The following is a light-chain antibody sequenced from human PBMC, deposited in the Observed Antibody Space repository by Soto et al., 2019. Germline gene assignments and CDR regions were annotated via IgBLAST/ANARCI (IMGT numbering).Light chain of an antibody. J-gene: IGLJ1*01. CDR3: CSYAGSYTGV. CDR2: DVS. V-gene: IGLV2-11*01. CDR1: SSDVGGYNY. Sequence: QSALTQPGSVSGSPGQSVTISCTGTSSDVGGYNYVSWYQQHPGKAPKLMIYDVSKRPSGVPDRFSGSKSGNTASLTISGLQAEDEADYYCCSYAGSYTGVFGTGTKLTVL.